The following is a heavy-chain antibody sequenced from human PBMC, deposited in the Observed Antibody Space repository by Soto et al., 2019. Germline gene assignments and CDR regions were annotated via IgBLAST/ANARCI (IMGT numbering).Heavy chain of an antibody. CDR2: INSDGARI. CDR1: GFTFTHYR. D-gene: IGHD1-1*01. J-gene: IGHJ4*02. V-gene: IGHV3-74*03. Sequence: EVQLVESGGGFVQPGGSLRLSCAASGFTFTHYRIHWVRQPPGKGLEWVCRINSDGARIEYGDSVKGRFTISRDNAHNMVFLQMNSLTDEDSGVYFCAREGDWNYVQDFWGQGTLVTVSS. CDR3: AREGDWNYVQDF.